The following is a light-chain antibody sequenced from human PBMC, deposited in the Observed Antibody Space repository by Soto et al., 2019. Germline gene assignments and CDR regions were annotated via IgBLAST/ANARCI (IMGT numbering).Light chain of an antibody. CDR1: SGHNTYA. CDR3: QTWGTGSWV. V-gene: IGLV4-69*01. J-gene: IGLJ3*02. CDR2: LNSDGSH. Sequence: QPVLTQSPSASASLGASVKLTCTLSSGHNTYAIAWHQQQPEKGPRYLMKLNSDGSHSKGDGIPDRFSGSSSGAERYLTSSRLQSEDEADYYCQTWGTGSWVFGGGTQLTVL.